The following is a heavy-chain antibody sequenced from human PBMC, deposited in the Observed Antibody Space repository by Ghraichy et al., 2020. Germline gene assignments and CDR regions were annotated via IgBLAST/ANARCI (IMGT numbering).Heavy chain of an antibody. CDR2: ISPSGDGT. CDR3: AKYLTSGYCSRSSCYTLDP. D-gene: IGHD2-2*02. CDR1: GFTFSTYA. V-gene: IGHV3-23*01. J-gene: IGHJ5*02. Sequence: GGSLRLSCTASGFTFSTYAMSWVRQAPGKGLEWVAVISPSGDGTYYADSVKGRFTISRDNSKDTLYLQINSPRGEDTAVYFCAKYLTSGYCSRSSCYTLDPWGQGTLVTVSS.